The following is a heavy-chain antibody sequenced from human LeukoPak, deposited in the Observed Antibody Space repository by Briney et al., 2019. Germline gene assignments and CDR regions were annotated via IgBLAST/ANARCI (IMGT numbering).Heavy chain of an antibody. J-gene: IGHJ5*02. Sequence: SETLSLTCTVSGGSITNYNWNWIRQPPGKGLEWIGYISDSGSTNYNPSLQSRVTISVDTSKNQSSLKLSSVTASDTAVYYRARRRVGDLTVGSDTWFDPWGQGALVTVSS. D-gene: IGHD2-15*01. V-gene: IGHV4-59*08. CDR1: GGSITNYN. CDR2: ISDSGST. CDR3: ARRRVGDLTVGSDTWFDP.